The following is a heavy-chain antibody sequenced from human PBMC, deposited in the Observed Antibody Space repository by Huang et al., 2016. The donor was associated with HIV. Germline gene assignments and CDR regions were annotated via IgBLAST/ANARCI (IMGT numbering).Heavy chain of an antibody. CDR2: IYYSGRT. V-gene: IGHV4-39*02. Sequence: QLQLQESGPGLVNPSETLSLTCTVSGGSIRSDNYYWGWIRQPPGKGLEWFGSIYYSGRTYYNPSLKRRVTITVDTSKNHFSLRMRSVTAADTAVYYCARLPGSITMIRGVITDPYWGQGTLVTVSS. CDR1: GGSIRSDNYY. D-gene: IGHD3-10*01. CDR3: ARLPGSITMIRGVITDPY. J-gene: IGHJ4*02.